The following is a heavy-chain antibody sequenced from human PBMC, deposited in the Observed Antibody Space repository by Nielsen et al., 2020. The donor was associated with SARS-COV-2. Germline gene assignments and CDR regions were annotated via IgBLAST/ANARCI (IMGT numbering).Heavy chain of an antibody. CDR3: ARRPGYCSGGSCYSFDY. CDR2: IYPGDSDT. CDR1: GYSFTSYW. V-gene: IGHV5-51*01. D-gene: IGHD2-15*01. Sequence: KVSCKGSGYSFTSYWIGWVRQMPGNGLEWMGIIYPGDSDTRYSPSFQGQVTISADKSIRPAYLQWSSLKASDTAMYYCARRPGYCSGGSCYSFDYWGQGTLVTVSS. J-gene: IGHJ4*02.